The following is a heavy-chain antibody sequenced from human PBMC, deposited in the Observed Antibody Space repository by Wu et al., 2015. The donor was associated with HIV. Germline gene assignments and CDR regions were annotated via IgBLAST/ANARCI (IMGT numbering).Heavy chain of an antibody. CDR2: INPNSGGT. CDR1: GYTFNDYY. V-gene: IGHV1-2*02. Sequence: QVQLVQSGAEVKKPGASMKVSCKTSGYTFNDYYIQWVRQAPGQGLEWMGWINPNSGGTNYAQNFEDRVTMTRDTSITTAYMELRSLRSDDTAVYYCARDKRGYDVLTGYYIYFDYWGQGTLGHRLL. D-gene: IGHD3-9*01. J-gene: IGHJ4*02. CDR3: ARDKRGYDVLTGYYIYFDY.